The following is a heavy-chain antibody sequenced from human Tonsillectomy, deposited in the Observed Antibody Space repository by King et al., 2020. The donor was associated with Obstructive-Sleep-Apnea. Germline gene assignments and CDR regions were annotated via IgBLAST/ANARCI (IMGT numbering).Heavy chain of an antibody. Sequence: VQLVESGAEVKTPGASVKVSCKASGYTFTGYDINWVRQAPGQGLEWMGWMNPHSGNTGYAQKFQGRVTMTRDTSIGTAYMELNSLTSDDTAVYYCVRRVGQYGSGSYWPYWGQGTLVTVSS. D-gene: IGHD3-10*01. V-gene: IGHV1-8*01. J-gene: IGHJ4*02. CDR3: VRRVGQYGSGSYWPY. CDR1: GYTFTGYD. CDR2: MNPHSGNT.